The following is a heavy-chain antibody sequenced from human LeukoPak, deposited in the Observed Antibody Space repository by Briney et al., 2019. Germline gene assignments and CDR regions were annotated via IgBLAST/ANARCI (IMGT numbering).Heavy chain of an antibody. Sequence: GGSLRLSCAASGFTFSSYAMSWVRQAPGKGLEWVSAISGSGDNTYYADSVKGRFTISRDSSKNTLYLQMNSLRAEDTAVYYCARDGPAVPGQSRAFDVWGQGTMVTVSS. CDR3: ARDGPAVPGQSRAFDV. J-gene: IGHJ3*01. CDR2: ISGSGDNT. V-gene: IGHV3-23*01. D-gene: IGHD3-10*01. CDR1: GFTFSSYA.